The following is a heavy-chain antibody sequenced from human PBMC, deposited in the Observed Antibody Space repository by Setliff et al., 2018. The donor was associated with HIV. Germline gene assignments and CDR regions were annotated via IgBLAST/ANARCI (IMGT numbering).Heavy chain of an antibody. Sequence: ASVKVSCKTSVYFFTNFYIHWVRQAPGQGLEWMGWINPDTGVTNYAQKFQGRVTLTLDTSISTAYMELSSLDSDDTATYYCASTGGSTWSRTYFLYRWGQGSLVTVSS. D-gene: IGHD6-13*01. CDR2: INPDTGVT. CDR1: VYFFTNFY. CDR3: ASTGGSTWSRTYFLYR. V-gene: IGHV1-2*02. J-gene: IGHJ1*01.